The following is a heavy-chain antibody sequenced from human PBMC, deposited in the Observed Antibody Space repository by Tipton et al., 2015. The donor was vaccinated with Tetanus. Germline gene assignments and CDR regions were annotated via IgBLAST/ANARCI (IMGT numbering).Heavy chain of an antibody. V-gene: IGHV3-53*01. J-gene: IGHJ4*02. Sequence: VQLVQSGGGLIQPGGSLRLSCVASGFIVSSHYMSWVRQAPGKGLEWVSVMYSGGDTYHVDSVKGRFSISRDNAKNTLYLQMNSLRVEDTAVYYCVRDGGSSGWLAYWGQGTLVTVSS. CDR3: VRDGGSSGWLAY. CDR2: MYSGGDT. CDR1: GFIVSSHY. D-gene: IGHD6-19*01.